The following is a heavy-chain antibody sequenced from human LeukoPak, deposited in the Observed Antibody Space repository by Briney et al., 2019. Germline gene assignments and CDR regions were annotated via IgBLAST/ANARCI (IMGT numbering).Heavy chain of an antibody. CDR3: AREVAGTGAFDI. CDR1: GFTFSTYW. CDR2: ISGSGGST. D-gene: IGHD6-19*01. Sequence: GGSLRLSCAASGFTFSTYWMSWVRQAPGKGLEWVSAISGSGGSTYYADSVKGRFTISRDNSKNTLYLQMNSLRAEDTAVYYCAREVAGTGAFDIWGQGTMVTVSS. V-gene: IGHV3-23*01. J-gene: IGHJ3*02.